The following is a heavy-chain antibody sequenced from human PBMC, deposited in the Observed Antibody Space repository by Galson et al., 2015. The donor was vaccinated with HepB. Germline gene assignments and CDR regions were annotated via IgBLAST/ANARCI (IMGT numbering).Heavy chain of an antibody. CDR1: GFTFSSYA. CDR2: ISGSGGST. CDR3: AKDSFPEWELPRFDY. J-gene: IGHJ4*02. Sequence: SLRLSCAASGFTFSSYAMSWVRQAPGKGLEWVSAISGSGGSTYYADSVKGRFTISRDNSKNTLYLQMNSLRAEDTAVYYCAKDSFPEWELPRFDYWGQGTLVTVSS. D-gene: IGHD1-26*01. V-gene: IGHV3-23*01.